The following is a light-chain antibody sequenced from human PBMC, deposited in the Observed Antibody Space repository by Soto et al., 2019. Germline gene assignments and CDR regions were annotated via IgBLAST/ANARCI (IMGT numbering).Light chain of an antibody. V-gene: IGKV1-17*03. CDR1: QGISNY. J-gene: IGKJ4*01. CDR2: AAS. CDR3: LQHNSYPLT. Sequence: EIQMTPFPSALFASFGDRGTHTFSGSQGISNYLAWFQQKPGKVPKRLIYAASSLQSGVPSRFSGSGSGTEFTLTISSLQPEDFATYYCLQHNSYPLTFGGGTKVDIK.